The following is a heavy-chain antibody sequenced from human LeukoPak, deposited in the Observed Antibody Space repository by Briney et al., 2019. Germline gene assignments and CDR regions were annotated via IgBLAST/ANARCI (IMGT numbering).Heavy chain of an antibody. CDR3: ARDGIVATYSDY. D-gene: IGHD5-12*01. Sequence: GSSVKVSCKASGGTFSSYAINWVRQAPGQGLEWMGRIIPILGIANYAQKFQGRVTITADKSTSTAYMELSSLRSEDTAVYYCARDGIVATYSDYWGQGTLVTVSS. J-gene: IGHJ4*02. V-gene: IGHV1-69*04. CDR1: GGTFSSYA. CDR2: IIPILGIA.